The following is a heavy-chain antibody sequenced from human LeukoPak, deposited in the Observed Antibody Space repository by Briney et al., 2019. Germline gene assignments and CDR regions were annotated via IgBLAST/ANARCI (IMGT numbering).Heavy chain of an antibody. CDR3: ARHVKSMVRGPFDY. D-gene: IGHD3-10*01. CDR1: GGSISSYY. CDR2: IYYSGST. Sequence: SETLSLTCTVSGGSISSYYWSWIRQPPGKGLEWIGYIYYSGSTNYNPSLKSRVTISVDTSKNQFSLKLSSVTAADTAVYYCARHVKSMVRGPFDYWGQGTLVTLSS. V-gene: IGHV4-59*08. J-gene: IGHJ4*02.